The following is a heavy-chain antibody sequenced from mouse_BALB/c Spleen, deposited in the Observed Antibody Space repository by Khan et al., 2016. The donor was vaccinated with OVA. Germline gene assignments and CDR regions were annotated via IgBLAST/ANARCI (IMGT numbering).Heavy chain of an antibody. CDR2: IWSAGST. Sequence: QVHLKESGPGLVQPSQSLSITCTVSGFSLTNYSVHWVRQSPGKGLEWLGVIWSAGSTDYNAAFISRLTIRKDNSRSQVFFKMNSLQPNDTAIYYCARRGYDYGRGALFAYWGQGTLVTVSA. V-gene: IGHV2-2*02. CDR3: ARRGYDYGRGALFAY. J-gene: IGHJ3*01. CDR1: GFSLTNYS. D-gene: IGHD2-4*01.